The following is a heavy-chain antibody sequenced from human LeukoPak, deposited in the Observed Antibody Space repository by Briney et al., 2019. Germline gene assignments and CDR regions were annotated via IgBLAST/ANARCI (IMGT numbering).Heavy chain of an antibody. CDR3: AKILAVAGTLDY. V-gene: IGHV3-30*18. J-gene: IGHJ4*02. CDR1: GFTFSSYG. D-gene: IGHD6-19*01. Sequence: PGGSLRLSCAASGFTFSSYGMHWVRQAPGKGLEWVAVISYDGSSKDYADSVKGRFTISRDNSKNTLYLQMNSLRAEDTAVYYCAKILAVAGTLDYWGQGTLVTVSS. CDR2: ISYDGSSK.